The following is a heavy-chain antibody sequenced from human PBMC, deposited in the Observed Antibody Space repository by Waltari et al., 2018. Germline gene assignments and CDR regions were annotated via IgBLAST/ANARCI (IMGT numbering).Heavy chain of an antibody. D-gene: IGHD6-25*01. J-gene: IGHJ5*02. Sequence: QVQLQESGPGLVKTSETLSLTCIVSGGSISAYPWSWIRQTPGKGLEWIGQIFYSGSTNYNPSLKSRVTITIDMPKNQFSLKLSSVAAADTAVYYCARDSGKYLDPWGQGTLVTVSS. V-gene: IGHV4-59*01. CDR2: IFYSGST. CDR1: GGSISAYP. CDR3: ARDSGKYLDP.